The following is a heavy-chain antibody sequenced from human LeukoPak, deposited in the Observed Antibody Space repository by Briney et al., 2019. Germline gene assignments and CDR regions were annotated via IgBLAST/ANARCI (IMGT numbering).Heavy chain of an antibody. CDR2: IYHTGST. Sequence: SETLSLTCSVSGDSITSRNWWTWVRQTPEKGLEWIGEIYHTGSTNYNPSVEGRVTISIDKSKNQFSLMLHSVTAADTALYYCARGMWFDTLFSAFDVWGQGTMVFVSS. V-gene: IGHV4-4*02. CDR3: ARGMWFDTLFSAFDV. D-gene: IGHD3-10*01. J-gene: IGHJ3*01. CDR1: GDSITSRNW.